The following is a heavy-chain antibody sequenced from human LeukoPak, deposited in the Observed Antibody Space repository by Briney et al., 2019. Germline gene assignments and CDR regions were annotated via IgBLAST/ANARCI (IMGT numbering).Heavy chain of an antibody. CDR3: ARANYDSSGYYYPDY. Sequence: GGSLRLSCAASGFTFSSYSMNWVRQAPGKGLEWVSYISNSSSTIYYADSVKGRFTISRDNAKNSLYLQMNSLRAEDTAVYYCARANYDSSGYYYPDYWGQGTLVTVSS. V-gene: IGHV3-48*01. CDR2: ISNSSSTI. D-gene: IGHD3-22*01. CDR1: GFTFSSYS. J-gene: IGHJ4*02.